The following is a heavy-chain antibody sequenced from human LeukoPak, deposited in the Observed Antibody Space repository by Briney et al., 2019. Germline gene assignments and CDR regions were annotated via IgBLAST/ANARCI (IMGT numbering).Heavy chain of an antibody. D-gene: IGHD2-2*01. V-gene: IGHV1-2*02. CDR1: GYTFTGYY. CDR2: INPNSGGT. J-gene: IGHJ4*02. Sequence: ASVKVSCKASGYTFTGYYMHWVRQAPGQGLEWMGWINPNSGGTKYAQKFQGRVTMTRDTSISTAYMELSRLRSDDTAVYYCARRGYCSSTSCYDYWGQGTLVTVSS. CDR3: ARRGYCSSTSCYDY.